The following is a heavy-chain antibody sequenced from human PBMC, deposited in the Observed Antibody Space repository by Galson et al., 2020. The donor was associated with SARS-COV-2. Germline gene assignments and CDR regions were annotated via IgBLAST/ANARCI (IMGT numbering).Heavy chain of an antibody. CDR1: GFNFNIYT. CDR2: ISSTSNYI. V-gene: IGHV3-21*01. Sequence: GESLKISCAASGFNFNIYTMNWVRQASGKGLEWVSSISSTSNYIYYADSVKGRFTISRDNAKKSLYLQMNSLRAEDAAVYYCTRDLTHSNSLPDAFEVWGQGTVVTVS. D-gene: IGHD6-13*01. CDR3: TRDLTHSNSLPDAFEV. J-gene: IGHJ3*01.